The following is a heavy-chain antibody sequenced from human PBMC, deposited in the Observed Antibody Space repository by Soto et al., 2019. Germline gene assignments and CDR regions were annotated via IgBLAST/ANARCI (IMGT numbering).Heavy chain of an antibody. Sequence: QVQLVQSGAEVKKPGSSVKVSCKASGGTFSSYAISWVRQAPGQGLEWMGGLIPIFGTANYAQKFQGRVTITADESTSTAYMELSSLRSEDTAVYYCARDKKAANYYDSSGRYYFDYWGQGTLVTVSS. V-gene: IGHV1-69*01. CDR2: LIPIFGTA. D-gene: IGHD3-22*01. J-gene: IGHJ4*02. CDR3: ARDKKAANYYDSSGRYYFDY. CDR1: GGTFSSYA.